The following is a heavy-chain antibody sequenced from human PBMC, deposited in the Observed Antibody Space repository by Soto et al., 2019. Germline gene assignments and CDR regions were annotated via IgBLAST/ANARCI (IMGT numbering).Heavy chain of an antibody. CDR2: IIPIFGTA. V-gene: IGHV1-69*13. Sequence: ASVKVSCKASGGTFSSYAISWVRQAPGQGLEWMGGIIPIFGTANYAQKFQGRVTITADESTSTAYMELSSLRSEDTAVYYCASKPLDSSGYYDYWGQGTLVTVSS. CDR3: ASKPLDSSGYYDY. D-gene: IGHD3-22*01. J-gene: IGHJ4*02. CDR1: GGTFSSYA.